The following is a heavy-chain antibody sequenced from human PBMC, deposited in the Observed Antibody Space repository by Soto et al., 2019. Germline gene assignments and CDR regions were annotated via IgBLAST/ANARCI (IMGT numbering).Heavy chain of an antibody. Sequence: PGESLTIACKGSGYDFNRYCIGWVPQMPGKGLEWMGVIYPGDSDTRYSPSLQGQVTISADKSSSAAYLQWSSLQASDTAAFYCAISLVNSASGDFYMWGQGTMVTVSS. CDR1: GYDFNRYC. J-gene: IGHJ4*03. CDR3: AISLVNSASGDFYM. D-gene: IGHD3-3*01. CDR2: IYPGDSDT. V-gene: IGHV5-51*01.